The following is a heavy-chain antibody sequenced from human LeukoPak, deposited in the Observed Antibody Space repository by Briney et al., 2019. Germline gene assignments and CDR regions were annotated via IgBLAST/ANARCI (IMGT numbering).Heavy chain of an antibody. J-gene: IGHJ4*02. V-gene: IGHV3-30*02. CDR2: IRYDGSSK. D-gene: IGHD2-15*01. Sequence: GGSLRLSCAASGFTFSSYGMHWVRQAPGKGLEWVAFIRYDGSSKYYADSVKGRFTTSRDNSKNTLYLQMNSLRAEDTAVYYCAKGSYCSGGSCYYDPFDYWGQGTLVTVSS. CDR3: AKGSYCSGGSCYYDPFDY. CDR1: GFTFSSYG.